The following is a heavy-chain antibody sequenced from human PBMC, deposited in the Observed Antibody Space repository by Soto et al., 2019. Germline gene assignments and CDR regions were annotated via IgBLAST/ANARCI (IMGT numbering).Heavy chain of an antibody. CDR3: AHPRGFGVFDAYDI. CDR1: GFTFSTYA. V-gene: IGHV3-23*01. CDR2: VSGSGGST. Sequence: GGSLRLSCAASGFTFSTYAMSWVRQAPGKGLEWVSAVSGSGGSTFYANSVKGRFTISRDNSINTLYLQMNSLRTEDTAVYFCAHPRGFGVFDAYDIWGQGTMVTVSS. J-gene: IGHJ3*02. D-gene: IGHD3-10*01.